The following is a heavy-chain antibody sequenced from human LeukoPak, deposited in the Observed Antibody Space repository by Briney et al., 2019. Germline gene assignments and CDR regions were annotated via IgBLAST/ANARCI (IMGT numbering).Heavy chain of an antibody. CDR2: ISAYNGNT. CDR3: TRGRDYYESSRYAALDI. V-gene: IGHV1-18*01. D-gene: IGHD3-22*01. J-gene: IGHJ3*02. CDR1: GYTFTSYG. Sequence: ASVKVSCKASGYTFTSYGISWVRQAPGQGLEWMGWISAYNGNTNYAQKLQGRVTMTTDTSTSTAYMELRSLRSDDTAVYYCTRGRDYYESSRYAALDIWGQGTMVTVSS.